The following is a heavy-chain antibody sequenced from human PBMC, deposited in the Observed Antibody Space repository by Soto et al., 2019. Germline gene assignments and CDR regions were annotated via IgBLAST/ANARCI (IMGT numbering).Heavy chain of an antibody. CDR2: IIPIFGTA. V-gene: IGHV1-69*06. J-gene: IGHJ3*02. D-gene: IGHD6-6*01. CDR1: GGTFSSYA. CDR3: ARGIAARYDAFDI. Sequence: SVKVTCKASGGTFSSYAISWVRQAPGQGLEWMGGIIPIFGTANYAQKFQGRVTITADKSTSTAYMELSSLRSEDTAVYYCARGIAARYDAFDIWGQGTMVIVSS.